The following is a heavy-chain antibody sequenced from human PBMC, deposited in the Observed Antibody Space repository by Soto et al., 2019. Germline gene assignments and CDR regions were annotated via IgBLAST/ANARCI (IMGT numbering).Heavy chain of an antibody. CDR1: GFTFSSYA. CDR3: AKKGLGSLTTYFSGGDCHYAFDI. CDR2: IRGGGDGT. V-gene: IGHV3-23*01. Sequence: EVQLLESGGGLVQPGGSLRLSCAASGFTFSSYAMSWVRQAPGKGLEWVSTIRGGGDGTYYADSVKGRFTISRDNSRNTVYLQMNSLRAEDTAVYYCAKKGLGSLTTYFSGGDCHYAFDIWGQGTMVTVSS. J-gene: IGHJ3*02. D-gene: IGHD2-21*02.